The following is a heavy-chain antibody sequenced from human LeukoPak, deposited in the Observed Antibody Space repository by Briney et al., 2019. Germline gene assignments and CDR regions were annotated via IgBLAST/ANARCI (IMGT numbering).Heavy chain of an antibody. CDR3: VKDEAAAGKPFDY. Sequence: GGSLRLSCSASGFTFSGYAMHWVRQAPGKGLEYVSTVTYNGVSSYYAASLKGRFTISRDNSKNTLYLQMYSLRVEDTAVYYCVKDEAAAGKPFDYWGQGILVTVSS. J-gene: IGHJ4*02. CDR2: VTYNGVSS. CDR1: GFTFSGYA. D-gene: IGHD6-13*01. V-gene: IGHV3-64D*09.